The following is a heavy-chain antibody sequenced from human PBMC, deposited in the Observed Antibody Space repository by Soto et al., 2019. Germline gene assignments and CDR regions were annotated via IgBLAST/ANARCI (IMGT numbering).Heavy chain of an antibody. J-gene: IGHJ4*02. CDR3: AKGNTSGWYFFDY. Sequence: GGSLRLSCEASGFTFSDCAMSWVRQAPGKGLEWVSGISGTGRSTFYADSVKDRFTISRDNSKNTVYLQMTSLRAEDTAVYYCAKGNTSGWYFFDYWGQGPLVTVSS. CDR1: GFTFSDCA. CDR2: ISGTGRST. D-gene: IGHD6-19*01. V-gene: IGHV3-23*01.